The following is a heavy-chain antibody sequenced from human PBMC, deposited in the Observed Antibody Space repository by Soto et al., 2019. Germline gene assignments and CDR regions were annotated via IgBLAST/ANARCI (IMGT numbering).Heavy chain of an antibody. CDR2: ISGSGDKT. CDR3: ARESKWYGGQYFQD. V-gene: IGHV3-23*01. Sequence: EVQLLQSGGGLAQPGTSLRLSCAASGFTFKYYAMTWVRQAPGKGLEWVSTISGSGDKTDYADSVKGRFRVSRDNSKDTLYLQMDSLRADDTALYSWARESKWYGGQYFQDWGQGTLVNVSS. CDR1: GFTFKYYA. D-gene: IGHD2-8*01. J-gene: IGHJ1*01.